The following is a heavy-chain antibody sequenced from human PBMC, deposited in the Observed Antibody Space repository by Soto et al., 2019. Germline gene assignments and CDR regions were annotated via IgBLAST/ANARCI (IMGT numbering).Heavy chain of an antibody. V-gene: IGHV1-2*04. Sequence: GASVKVSCKASGYTFTGYYMHWVRQAPGQGLEWMGWINPNSGGTNYAQKFQGWVTMTRDTSISTAYMELSRLRSDDTAVYYCARAGVEGYCSGGSSHLGVFDIWGQGTMVTVSS. CDR2: INPNSGGT. CDR1: GYTFTGYY. CDR3: ARAGVEGYCSGGSSHLGVFDI. J-gene: IGHJ3*02. D-gene: IGHD2-15*01.